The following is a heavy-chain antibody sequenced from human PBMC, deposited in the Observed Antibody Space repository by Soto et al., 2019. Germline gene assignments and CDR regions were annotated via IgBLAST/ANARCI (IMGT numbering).Heavy chain of an antibody. CDR2: IYYSGST. CDR3: ARQGSGIDF. D-gene: IGHD6-19*01. V-gene: IGHV4-39*01. Sequence: SETLSLTCTVSGASIISNTYYWGWIRQPPGKGLEWIGTIYYSGSTYYNPSLKSRVTISVDTSSNQFSLHLTSVTAADTAVYYCARQGSGIDFWGQGTLVTVSS. CDR1: GASIISNTYY. J-gene: IGHJ4*02.